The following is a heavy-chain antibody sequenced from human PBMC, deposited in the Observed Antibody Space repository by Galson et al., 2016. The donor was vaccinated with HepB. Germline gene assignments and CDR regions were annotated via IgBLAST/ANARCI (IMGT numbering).Heavy chain of an antibody. CDR2: INRDGSST. Sequence: SLRLSCAASGFSFSSYWMHWVRQAPGKGLVWVSRINRDGSSTNYADSVKGRFTISRDNAKNTLYLQMNSLRAEDTAVYYCARDKYLSGYDIPFDIWGQGTMVTVSS. CDR1: GFSFSSYW. D-gene: IGHD5-12*01. CDR3: ARDKYLSGYDIPFDI. J-gene: IGHJ3*02. V-gene: IGHV3-74*01.